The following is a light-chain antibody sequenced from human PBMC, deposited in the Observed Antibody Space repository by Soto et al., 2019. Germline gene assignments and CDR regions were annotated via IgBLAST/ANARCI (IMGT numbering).Light chain of an antibody. CDR1: SSDVGGYNY. J-gene: IGLJ1*01. Sequence: QSALTPPASVSGSPGQSITISCTGTSSDVGGYNYVSWYQQHPGKAPKLMIYEVSNRPSGVSNRFSGSKSGNTASLTISGLQAEDEADYYCSSYTSSSFYVFGTGTKVTVL. CDR2: EVS. CDR3: SSYTSSSFYV. V-gene: IGLV2-14*01.